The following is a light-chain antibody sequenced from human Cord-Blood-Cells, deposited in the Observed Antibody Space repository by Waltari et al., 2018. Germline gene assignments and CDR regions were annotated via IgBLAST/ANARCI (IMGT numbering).Light chain of an antibody. CDR1: QSVLYSSNNKNY. V-gene: IGKV4-1*01. J-gene: IGKJ3*01. Sequence: DIVMTQSPDSLAVALGERATINCNSRQSVLYSSNNKNYLAWYQQKPGQPPKLLIYWASTRESGVPDRFSGSGSGTDFTLTISSLQAEDVAVYYCQQYYSTPFTFGPGTKVDIK. CDR3: QQYYSTPFT. CDR2: WAS.